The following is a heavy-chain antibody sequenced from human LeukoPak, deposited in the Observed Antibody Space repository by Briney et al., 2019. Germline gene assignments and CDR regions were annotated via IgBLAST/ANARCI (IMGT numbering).Heavy chain of an antibody. CDR2: IYTSRST. Sequence: PSETLSLTCTVSGGSISSGSYYWSWIRQPAGKGLEWIGRIYTSRSTNYNPSLKSRVTISVDTSKNQFSLKLSSVTAADTAVYYCASARSSWFSYWGQGTLVTVSS. D-gene: IGHD6-13*01. V-gene: IGHV4-61*02. CDR3: ASARSSWFSY. J-gene: IGHJ4*02. CDR1: GGSISSGSYY.